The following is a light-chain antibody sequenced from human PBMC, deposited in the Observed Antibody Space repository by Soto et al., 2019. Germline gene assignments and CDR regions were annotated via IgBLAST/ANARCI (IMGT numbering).Light chain of an antibody. CDR1: QSVNSY. CDR3: QQRSNWLLT. V-gene: IGKV3-11*01. CDR2: DES. Sequence: IVVTQSPATLSLSPGERATLSSRASQSVNSYFAWYQQKPGQAPRLLLYDESNRATGIPARFSGSGSGTDFTLTISSLEPEDFAVYYCQQRSNWLLTFGGRTKGEIK. J-gene: IGKJ4*01.